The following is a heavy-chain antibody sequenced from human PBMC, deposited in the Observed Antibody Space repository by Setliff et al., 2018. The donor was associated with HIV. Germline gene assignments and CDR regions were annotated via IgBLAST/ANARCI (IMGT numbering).Heavy chain of an antibody. CDR1: GVTISSHF. CDR3: ARAEWIQLWFGAFDI. V-gene: IGHV4-4*07. D-gene: IGHD5-18*01. J-gene: IGHJ3*02. Sequence: SETLSLTCSVSGVTISSHFWTWSRQPAGKGLEWIGRAYTSGSTNYNPSLKSRVTMSVDTSKNQFSLKLSSVTAADTAVYYCARAEWIQLWFGAFDIWGQGTMVTVSS. CDR2: AYTSGST.